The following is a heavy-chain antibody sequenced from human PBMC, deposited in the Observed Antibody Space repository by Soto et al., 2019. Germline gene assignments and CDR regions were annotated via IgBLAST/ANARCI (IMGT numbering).Heavy chain of an antibody. D-gene: IGHD3-10*01. CDR2: IYYSGST. Sequence: SETLSLTCTVSGGSISSYYWSWIRQPPGKGLEWIGYIYYSGSTNYNPSLKSRVTISVDTSKNQFSLKLSSVTAADTAVYYCARRAADLWFGSEAFDIWGQGTMVTVSS. CDR1: GGSISSYY. J-gene: IGHJ3*02. V-gene: IGHV4-59*08. CDR3: ARRAADLWFGSEAFDI.